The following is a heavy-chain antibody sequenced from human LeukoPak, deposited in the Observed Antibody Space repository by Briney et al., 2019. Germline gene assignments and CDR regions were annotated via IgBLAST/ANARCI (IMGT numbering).Heavy chain of an antibody. CDR2: INHSGST. CDR3: ARGGGYKGTDY. V-gene: IGHV4-34*01. D-gene: IGHD5-24*01. CDR1: GGSFSGYY. J-gene: IGHJ4*02. Sequence: SETLSLTCAVYGGSFSGYYWSWIRQPPGKGLEWIGEINHSGSTNYNPSLKSRVTISVDTSNNQFSLKLSSVTAADTAVYYCARGGGYKGTDYWGQGTLVTVSS.